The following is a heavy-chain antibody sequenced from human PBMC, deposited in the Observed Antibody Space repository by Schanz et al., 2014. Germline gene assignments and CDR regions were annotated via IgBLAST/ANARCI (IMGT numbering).Heavy chain of an antibody. J-gene: IGHJ6*03. Sequence: GQLVESGGGLAQPGGSLRLSCAASGITFSGYSMNWVRQAPGKGLEWVSSISSSSSYISYADSVKGRFTISRDNAKNSLYLQMNSLRAEDTAVYYCARPSDSSWYMDVWGKGTTVTVSS. CDR3: ARPSDSSWYMDV. D-gene: IGHD2-21*02. V-gene: IGHV3-21*01. CDR1: GITFSGYS. CDR2: ISSSSSYI.